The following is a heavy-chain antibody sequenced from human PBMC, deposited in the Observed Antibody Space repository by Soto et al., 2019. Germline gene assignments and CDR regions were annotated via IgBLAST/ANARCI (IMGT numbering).Heavy chain of an antibody. Sequence: SETLSLTCTVSGGSISSSSYYWGWIRHPPGKGLEWIGSIYYSGSTYYNPSLKSRVTISVDTSKNQFSLKLSSVTAADTAVYYCASGIAAAGYYGMDVWGQGTTVTVSS. CDR3: ASGIAAAGYYGMDV. CDR1: GGSISSSSYY. V-gene: IGHV4-39*01. CDR2: IYYSGST. J-gene: IGHJ6*02. D-gene: IGHD6-13*01.